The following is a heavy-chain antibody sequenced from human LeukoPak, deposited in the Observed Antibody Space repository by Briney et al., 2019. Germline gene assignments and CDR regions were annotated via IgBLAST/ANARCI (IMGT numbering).Heavy chain of an antibody. D-gene: IGHD3-10*01. Sequence: ASVKVSCKASGYTFTSYGISWVRQAPGQGLEWMGWISAYNGNTNYAQKLQGRVTMTTDTSTSTAYMELRSLRSDDTAVYYCARVDKPDYYGSGSYKYWGQGTLVTVSS. J-gene: IGHJ4*02. CDR3: ARVDKPDYYGSGSYKY. V-gene: IGHV1-18*01. CDR2: ISAYNGNT. CDR1: GYTFTSYG.